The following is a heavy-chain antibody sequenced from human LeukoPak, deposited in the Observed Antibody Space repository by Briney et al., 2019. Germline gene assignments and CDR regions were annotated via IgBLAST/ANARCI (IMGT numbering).Heavy chain of an antibody. CDR2: INHSGST. CDR3: ARDLYSSRTNDAFDI. CDR1: GGSFSGYY. V-gene: IGHV4-34*01. J-gene: IGHJ3*02. Sequence: SETLSLTCAVYGGSFSGYYWSWIRQPPGKGLEWIGEINHSGSTNYNPSLKSRVTISVDTSRTRYSLNLSSVTAADTAVYYCARDLYSSRTNDAFDIWGQGTMVTVSS. D-gene: IGHD6-13*01.